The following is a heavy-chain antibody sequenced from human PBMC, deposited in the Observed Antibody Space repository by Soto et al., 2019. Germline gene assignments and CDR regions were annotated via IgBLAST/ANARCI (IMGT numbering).Heavy chain of an antibody. V-gene: IGHV3-23*01. D-gene: IGHD2-15*01. CDR1: GFTFSSYA. J-gene: IGHJ4*02. CDR3: APDCSGGSCYPSPLGY. CDR2: ISGSGGST. Sequence: EVQLLESGGGLVQPGGSLRLSCAASGFTFSSYAMSWVRQAPGKGPEWVSAISGSGGSTYYADSVKGRFTISRDNSKNTLYLQMNSLRAEDTAVYYCAPDCSGGSCYPSPLGYWGQGTLVTVSS.